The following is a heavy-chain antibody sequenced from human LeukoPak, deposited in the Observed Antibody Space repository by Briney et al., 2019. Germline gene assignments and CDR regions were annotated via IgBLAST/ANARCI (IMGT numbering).Heavy chain of an antibody. Sequence: PGGSLRLSCAASGFTFSSYEMNWVRQAPGKGLEWVSYISSSGSTIYYADSVKGRFTISRDNAKNSLYLQMNSLRAEDTAVYYCARGSGGYYAHNFDYWGQGTLVTVSS. D-gene: IGHD3-22*01. CDR3: ARGSGGYYAHNFDY. CDR1: GFTFSSYE. V-gene: IGHV3-48*03. J-gene: IGHJ4*02. CDR2: ISSSGSTI.